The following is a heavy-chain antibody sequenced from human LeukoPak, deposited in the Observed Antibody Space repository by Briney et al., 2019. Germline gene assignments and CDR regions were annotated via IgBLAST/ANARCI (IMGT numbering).Heavy chain of an antibody. Sequence: GESLKISCKGSGYSFTNYWIAWVRQMPGKGLEYMGIIYARDSDTRYSPSFQGQVTISADKSISTAYLQWKSLKASDTAMYYCARNYGYDHYFDYWGQGTLVTVSS. CDR3: ARNYGYDHYFDY. D-gene: IGHD4-17*01. CDR2: IYARDSDT. CDR1: GYSFTNYW. V-gene: IGHV5-51*01. J-gene: IGHJ4*02.